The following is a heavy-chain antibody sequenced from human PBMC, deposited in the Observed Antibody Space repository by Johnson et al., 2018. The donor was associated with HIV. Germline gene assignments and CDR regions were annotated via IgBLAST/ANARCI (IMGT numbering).Heavy chain of an antibody. CDR3: ARGTYYNFWSGPPGAFDI. V-gene: IGHV3-48*01. Sequence: VQLVESGGGVVQPGGSLRLSCAASRFTFSNAWMSWVRQAPGKGLEWVSYISSSGSTIYYADSVRCRLTISRDNSKNSLYLQMNSLRAEDTAVYYCARGTYYNFWSGPPGAFDIWPRDNGHRLF. D-gene: IGHD3-3*01. CDR1: RFTFSNAW. J-gene: IGHJ3*02. CDR2: ISSSGSTI.